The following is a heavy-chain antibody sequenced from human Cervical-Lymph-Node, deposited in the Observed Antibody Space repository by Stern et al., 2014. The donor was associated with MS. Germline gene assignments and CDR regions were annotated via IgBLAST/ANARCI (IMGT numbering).Heavy chain of an antibody. CDR3: ARTTYYYDSSGYPNFDY. CDR1: GFSLSTSGMC. V-gene: IGHV2-70*01. CDR2: IDWDDDK. D-gene: IGHD3-22*01. J-gene: IGHJ4*02. Sequence: QVTLRESGPALVKPTQTLTLTCTFSGFSLSTSGMCVSWIRQPPGKALEWLALIDWDDDKYYSTSLKTRLTISKDTSKNQVVLTMTNMDPVDTATYYCARTTYYYDSSGYPNFDYWGQGTRVTVSS.